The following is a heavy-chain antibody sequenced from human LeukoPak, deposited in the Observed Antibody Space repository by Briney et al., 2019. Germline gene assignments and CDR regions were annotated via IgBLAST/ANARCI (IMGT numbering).Heavy chain of an antibody. J-gene: IGHJ4*02. D-gene: IGHD4-17*01. CDR1: GGSISSGGYY. CDR3: ASRKMTTAYY. V-gene: IGHV4-31*03. CDR2: IYYSGST. Sequence: SETLSLTCTVSGGSISSGGYYWSWIRQHPGKGLEWIGYIYYSGSTYYNPSLKSRVIISVDTSKNQFSLKLSSVTAADTAVYYCASRKMTTAYYWGQGTLVTVSS.